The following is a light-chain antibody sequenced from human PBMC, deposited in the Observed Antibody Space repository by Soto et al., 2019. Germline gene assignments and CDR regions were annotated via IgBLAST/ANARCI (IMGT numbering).Light chain of an antibody. J-gene: IGLJ2*01. CDR1: SSDVGGYNY. V-gene: IGLV2-14*01. Sequence: QSALTQPASVSGSPGQSITISCTGTSSDVGGYNYVSWYQQHPGKAPKLMIYEVSNRPSGVSNRFSGSKSGNTASLTISGLQAEDEADYYCSSYTSSSFVVFCGGAKVTVL. CDR3: SSYTSSSFVV. CDR2: EVS.